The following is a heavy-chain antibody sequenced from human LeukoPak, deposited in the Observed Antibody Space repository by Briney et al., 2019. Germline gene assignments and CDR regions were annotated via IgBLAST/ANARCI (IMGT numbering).Heavy chain of an antibody. Sequence: ASVKVSCKASGYTFTSNYIHWVRQAPGQGLEWMGMIYPRDGSTSYAQKFQGRVTMTIDTSTSTAYMELRSLKSDDTAVYYCVRHIKPAGPWDGMDVWGQGTTVIVSS. CDR1: GYTFTSNY. CDR2: IYPRDGST. CDR3: VRHIKPAGPWDGMDV. J-gene: IGHJ6*02. V-gene: IGHV1-46*01. D-gene: IGHD1-26*01.